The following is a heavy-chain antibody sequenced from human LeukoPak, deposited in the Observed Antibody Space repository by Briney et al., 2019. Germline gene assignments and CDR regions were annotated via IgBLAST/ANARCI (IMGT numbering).Heavy chain of an antibody. J-gene: IGHJ3*02. Sequence: SVKVSCKASGGTFSSYAISWVRQAPGQGLEWMGGIIPIFGTANYAQKFQGRVRITADESTSTAYMELSSLRSEDTAVYYCATPQFVVVTANDAFDIWGQGTMVTVSS. V-gene: IGHV1-69*13. CDR3: ATPQFVVVTANDAFDI. CDR1: GGTFSSYA. D-gene: IGHD2-21*02. CDR2: IIPIFGTA.